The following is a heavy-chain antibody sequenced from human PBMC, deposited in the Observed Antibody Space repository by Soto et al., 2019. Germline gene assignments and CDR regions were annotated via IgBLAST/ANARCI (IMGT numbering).Heavy chain of an antibody. CDR3: ARVGGDDFGDSGGFDY. V-gene: IGHV4-59*01. D-gene: IGHD4-17*01. CDR1: GGSIRDYF. CDR2: IYYSGRT. Sequence: SETLSLTCTVSGGSIRDYFWTWIRQPPGKGLEWIGYIYYSGRTNYNPSLKSRVSISVDTSKNHLSLQLRSVTAADTAVYYCARVGGDDFGDSGGFDYWGQGTLVTVSS. J-gene: IGHJ4*02.